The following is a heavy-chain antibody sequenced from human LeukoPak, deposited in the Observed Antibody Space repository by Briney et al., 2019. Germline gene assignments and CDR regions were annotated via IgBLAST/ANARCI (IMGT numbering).Heavy chain of an antibody. D-gene: IGHD2-15*01. CDR1: GFTFSSYA. CDR3: AKGGSGSCYSGIDS. J-gene: IGHJ4*02. V-gene: IGHV3-23*01. CDR2: ISGSGGST. Sequence: GGSLRLPCAASGFTFSSYAMSWVRQAPGKGLEWVSAISGSGGSTYYADSVKGRFTISRDNSKNTLYLQMNSLRVEDTAIYYCAKGGSGSCYSGIDSWGQGTLVTVSS.